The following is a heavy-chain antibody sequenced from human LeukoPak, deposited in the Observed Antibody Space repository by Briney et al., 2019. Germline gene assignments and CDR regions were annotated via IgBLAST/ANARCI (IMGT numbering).Heavy chain of an antibody. J-gene: IGHJ4*02. CDR1: GYTFTGYY. CDR2: INAGNGNT. Sequence: ASVKVSCKASGYTFTGYYMHWVRQAPGQGLEWMGWINAGNGNTKYSQKFQGRVTITRDTSASTAYMELSSLRSEDTAVYYCARVFPRSSGWYSDYWGQGTLVTVSS. CDR3: ARVFPRSSGWYSDY. V-gene: IGHV1-3*01. D-gene: IGHD6-19*01.